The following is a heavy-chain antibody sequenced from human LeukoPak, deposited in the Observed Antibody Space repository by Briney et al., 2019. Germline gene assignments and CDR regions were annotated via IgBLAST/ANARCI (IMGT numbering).Heavy chain of an antibody. D-gene: IGHD1-26*01. CDR1: GFSFSGYG. V-gene: IGHV3-30*18. J-gene: IGHJ4*02. CDR3: VKALVGQTSGY. Sequence: GGSLRLSCTASGFSFSGYGMHWVRQAPGKGLEWLAVISHDASDEYYADSLKGRFTISRDNAKNMIYLQMISLRAEDTAVYYCVKALVGQTSGYWGQGTRVTVST. CDR2: ISHDASDE.